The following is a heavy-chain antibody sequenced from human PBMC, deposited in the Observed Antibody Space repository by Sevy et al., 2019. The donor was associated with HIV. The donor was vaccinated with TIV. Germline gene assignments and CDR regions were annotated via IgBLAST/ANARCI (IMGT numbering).Heavy chain of an antibody. Sequence: SETLSLTCTVSGGSISSYYWSWIRQPAGKGLEWIGRIYTSGGTNYNPSLKSRVTMSVDTSKNQFSLKLSSVTAADTAVYYCARDRGDDYVWGSYRPGHSFDYWGQGTLVTVSS. J-gene: IGHJ4*02. CDR2: IYTSGGT. V-gene: IGHV4-4*07. CDR3: ARDRGDDYVWGSYRPGHSFDY. CDR1: GGSISSYY. D-gene: IGHD3-16*02.